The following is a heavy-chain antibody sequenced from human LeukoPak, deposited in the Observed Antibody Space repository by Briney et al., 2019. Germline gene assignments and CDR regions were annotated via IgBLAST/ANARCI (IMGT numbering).Heavy chain of an antibody. CDR1: GFTFSNYW. CDR3: ARDMYSSGWCYYFDH. Sequence: GGSLRLSCAASGFTFSNYWMHWVRQTPGEGLVWVAHIISGGRSTSYADSVKGRFTISRDNAKNTLYVQMNRLRSEDTAVYYCARDMYSSGWCYYFDHWGQGTLVSVSS. J-gene: IGHJ4*02. V-gene: IGHV3-74*01. CDR2: IISGGRST. D-gene: IGHD6-19*01.